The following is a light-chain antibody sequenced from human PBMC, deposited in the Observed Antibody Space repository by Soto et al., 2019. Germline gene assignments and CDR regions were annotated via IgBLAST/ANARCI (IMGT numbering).Light chain of an antibody. CDR2: GNS. CDR3: QSYDSSLSGWV. V-gene: IGLV1-40*01. CDR1: NSNIGAGYD. Sequence: QPVLTQPPSVSGAPGQRVTISCTGSNSNIGAGYDVHWYQQLPGTAPKLLIYGNSNRPSGVPDRFSASKSGTSASLAITGLQAEDEADYYCQSYDSSLSGWVFGGGTQLTVL. J-gene: IGLJ3*02.